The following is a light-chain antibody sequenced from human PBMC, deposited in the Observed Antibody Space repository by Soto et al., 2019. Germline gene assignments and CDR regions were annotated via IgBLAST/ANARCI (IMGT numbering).Light chain of an antibody. Sequence: EIVLTQYPATLSLSPGERSTLSCRASQSVSSYLAWYQQKPGQAPRLLVSGASTRATGIPDRFGGSGSGTDFTLTISRLEPEDFAVYYCQQYGSSPMTFGQGTKVDIK. CDR3: QQYGSSPMT. V-gene: IGKV3-20*01. CDR2: GAS. J-gene: IGKJ1*01. CDR1: QSVSSY.